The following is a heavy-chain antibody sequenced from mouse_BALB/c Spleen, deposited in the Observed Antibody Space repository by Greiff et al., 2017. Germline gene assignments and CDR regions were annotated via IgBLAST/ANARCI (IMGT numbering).Heavy chain of an antibody. V-gene: IGHV1S41*01. CDR1: GYTFTSYW. CDR2: IAPGSGST. J-gene: IGHJ2*01. D-gene: IGHD1-1*01. CDR3: ARDSSSDY. Sequence: DLVKPGASVKLSCKASGYTFTSYWINWIKQRPGQGLEWIGRIAPGSGSTYYNEMFKGKATLTVDTSSSTAYIQLSSLSSEDSAVYCCARDSSSDYWGQGTTLTVSS.